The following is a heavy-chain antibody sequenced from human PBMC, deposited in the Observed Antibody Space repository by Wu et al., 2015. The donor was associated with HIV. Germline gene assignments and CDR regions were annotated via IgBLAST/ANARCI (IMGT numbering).Heavy chain of an antibody. CDR2: INPLFGTT. J-gene: IGHJ4*02. V-gene: IGHV1-69*12. D-gene: IGHD6-13*01. CDR1: GDGFTSYA. Sequence: QVHLVQFGGEVKKPGSSVKVTCKASGDGFTSYAVSWVRQAPGQGLEWMGGINPLFGTTKFAQKFLGRLTITADGSTTTAYMEMRNLRSEDTAVHFCTISTFAGSSDTWYSFDKWGQGTLVTVSS. CDR3: TISTFAGSSDTWYSFDK.